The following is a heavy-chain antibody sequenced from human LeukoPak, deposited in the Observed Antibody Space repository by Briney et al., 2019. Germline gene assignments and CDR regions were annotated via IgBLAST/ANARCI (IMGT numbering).Heavy chain of an antibody. CDR1: GYTFTSYY. CDR2: INPSGGNT. D-gene: IGHD3-10*01. V-gene: IGHV1-46*01. J-gene: IGHJ4*02. CDR3: ARAPYGSGSYGYFDY. Sequence: ASVKVSCKASGYTFTSYYMHWVRQAPGQGLEWMGIINPSGGNTSYAQKFQGRVTMTRDTSTSTVYMELSSLRSEDTAVCYCARAPYGSGSYGYFDYWGQGTLVTVSS.